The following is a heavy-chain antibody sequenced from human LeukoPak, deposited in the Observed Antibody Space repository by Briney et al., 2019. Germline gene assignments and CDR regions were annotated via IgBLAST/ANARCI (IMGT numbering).Heavy chain of an antibody. CDR3: ARDFHSKYYYYYMDV. J-gene: IGHJ6*03. D-gene: IGHD4-11*01. CDR1: GFTVSSNY. Sequence: PGGSLRVSCAASGFTVSSNYMSWVRQAPGKGLEWVSVIYSGGSTYYADSVKGRFTISRDNSKNKLYLQMNSLRAEDTAVYYCARDFHSKYYYYYMDVWGKGTTVTVSS. CDR2: IYSGGST. V-gene: IGHV3-53*01.